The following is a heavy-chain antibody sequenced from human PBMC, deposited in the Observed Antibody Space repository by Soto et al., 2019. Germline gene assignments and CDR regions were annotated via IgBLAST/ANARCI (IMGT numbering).Heavy chain of an antibody. CDR3: ARHPSDFWFDP. CDR2: IYYSGST. V-gene: IGHV4-39*01. CDR1: GGSISSSSYF. Sequence: ETLSLTCTVSGGSISSSSYFCGWIRQPPGKGLEWIGSIYYSGSTYYNPSLKSRVTVSVDTSKNQFSLKLSSVTAADTAEYYCARHPSDFWFDPWGQGTLVTVSS. D-gene: IGHD2-21*02. J-gene: IGHJ5*02.